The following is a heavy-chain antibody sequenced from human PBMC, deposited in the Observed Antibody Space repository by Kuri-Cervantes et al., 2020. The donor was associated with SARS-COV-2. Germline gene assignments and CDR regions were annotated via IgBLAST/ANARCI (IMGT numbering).Heavy chain of an antibody. J-gene: IGHJ5*02. CDR1: GYSFTTYC. D-gene: IGHD3-16*01. V-gene: IGHV5-51*01. Sequence: GESLKISCKASGYSFTTYCIAWVRQKPGKGLEWMGTICPYDSTTTYGPSFQGQVTISADKSVGTAYLQWNNLRAADTAIYYCARRFGTNWFDLWGQGTLVTVSS. CDR3: ARRFGTNWFDL. CDR2: ICPYDSTT.